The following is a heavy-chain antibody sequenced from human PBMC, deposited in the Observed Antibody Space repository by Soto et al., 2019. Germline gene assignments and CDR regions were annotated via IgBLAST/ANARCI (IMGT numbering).Heavy chain of an antibody. CDR2: IIPIFGTA. Sequence: SVKVSCKASGGTFSSYAISWVRQAPGQGLEWMGGIIPIFGTANYAQKFQGRVTITADESTGTAYMELSSLRSEDTAVYYCARIPTGSGWFDPWGQGTLVTVSS. CDR3: ARIPTGSGWFDP. V-gene: IGHV1-69*13. CDR1: GGTFSSYA. D-gene: IGHD4-4*01. J-gene: IGHJ5*02.